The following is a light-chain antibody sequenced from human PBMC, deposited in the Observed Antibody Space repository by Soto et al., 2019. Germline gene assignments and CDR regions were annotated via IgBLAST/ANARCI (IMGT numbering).Light chain of an antibody. CDR2: DAS. V-gene: IGKV1-5*01. CDR3: QQANSFPLN. CDR1: QSISSW. J-gene: IGKJ4*01. Sequence: IQMTQSPSTLSASVGDRVTITCRASQSISSWLAWYQQKPGKAPKLLIYDASSLESRVPSRFSGSGSGTEFTLTISSLQPDDFATYYCQQANSFPLNFGGGTKVDIK.